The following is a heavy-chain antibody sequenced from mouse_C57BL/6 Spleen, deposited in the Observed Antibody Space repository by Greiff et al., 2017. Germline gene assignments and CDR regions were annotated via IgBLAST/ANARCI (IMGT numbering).Heavy chain of an antibody. CDR3: ARNYDYDGFAY. CDR1: GYTFTSYD. Sequence: QVHVKQSGPELVKPGASVKLSCKASGYTFTSYDINWVKQRPGQGLEWIGWIYPRDGSTKYNEKFKGKATLTVDTSSSTAYMELHSLTSEDSAVYFCARNYDYDGFAYWGQGTLVTVSA. CDR2: IYPRDGST. J-gene: IGHJ3*01. V-gene: IGHV1-85*01. D-gene: IGHD2-4*01.